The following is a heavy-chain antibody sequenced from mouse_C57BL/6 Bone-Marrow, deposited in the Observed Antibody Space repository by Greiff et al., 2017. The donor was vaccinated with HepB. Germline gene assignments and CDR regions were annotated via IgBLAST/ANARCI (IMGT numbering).Heavy chain of an antibody. D-gene: IGHD2-3*01. V-gene: IGHV1-22*01. CDR3: ANRDGGCYYAMDY. CDR2: INPNNGGT. CDR1: GYTFTDYN. Sequence: EVQLQQSGPELVKPGASVKMSCKASGYTFTDYNMHWVKQSHGKSLEWIGYINPNNGGTSYNQKFKGKATLTVNKSSSTAYIELRSLTSEDSAVYYCANRDGGCYYAMDYWGQGTSVTVSS. J-gene: IGHJ4*01.